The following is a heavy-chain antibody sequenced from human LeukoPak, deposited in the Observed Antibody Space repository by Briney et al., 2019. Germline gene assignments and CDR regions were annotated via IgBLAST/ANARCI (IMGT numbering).Heavy chain of an antibody. Sequence: PSETLSLTCAGYGGSFSGYYWSWIRQPPGKGLEWIGEINHSGSTNYNPSLKSRVTISVDTSKNQFSLKLSSVTAADTAVYYCARGLWFREYYFDYWGQGTLVTVSS. CDR3: ARGLWFREYYFDY. V-gene: IGHV4-34*01. D-gene: IGHD3-10*01. CDR2: INHSGST. J-gene: IGHJ4*02. CDR1: GGSFSGYY.